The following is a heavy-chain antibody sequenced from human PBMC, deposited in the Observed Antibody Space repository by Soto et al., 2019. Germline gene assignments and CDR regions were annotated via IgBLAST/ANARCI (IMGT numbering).Heavy chain of an antibody. V-gene: IGHV3-30*18. CDR3: AKEGDGYNFDLGL. J-gene: IGHJ2*01. D-gene: IGHD5-12*01. CDR1: GFTFSSYG. CDR2: ISYDGSNK. Sequence: QVQLVESGGGVVQPGRSLRLSCAASGFTFSSYGMHWVRQAPGKGLEWVAVISYDGSNKDYADSVKGRFTISRDNSKNTLYLQMNLLRAEDTAVYYCAKEGDGYNFDLGLWGRGTLVTGSS.